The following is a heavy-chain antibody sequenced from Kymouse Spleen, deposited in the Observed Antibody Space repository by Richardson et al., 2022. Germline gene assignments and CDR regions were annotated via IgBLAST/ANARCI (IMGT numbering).Heavy chain of an antibody. J-gene: IGHJ6*02. V-gene: IGHV4-34*01. CDR2: INHSGST. CDR1: GGSFSGYY. D-gene: IGHD3-10*01. Sequence: QVQLQQWGAGLLKPSETLSLTCAVYGGSFSGYYWSWIRQPPGKGLEWIGEINHSGSTNYNPSLKSRVTISVDTSKNQFSLKLSSVTAADTAVYYCARGFYYGSGSYYYGMDVWGQGTTVTVSS. CDR3: ARGFYYGSGSYYYGMDV.